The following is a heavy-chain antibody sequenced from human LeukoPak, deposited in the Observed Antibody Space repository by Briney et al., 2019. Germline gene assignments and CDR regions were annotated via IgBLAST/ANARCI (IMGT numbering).Heavy chain of an antibody. CDR1: GFTFSSYW. Sequence: GGSLRLSCAASGFTFSSYWVHWVRQAPGRGLVWVSRINPDASTTNYADSVKGRFTISRDNAKNTLYLQMNSLRAEDTAVYYCATAGNYRFDYWGQGTLVTVSS. CDR2: INPDASTT. D-gene: IGHD1-7*01. CDR3: ATAGNYRFDY. J-gene: IGHJ4*02. V-gene: IGHV3-74*01.